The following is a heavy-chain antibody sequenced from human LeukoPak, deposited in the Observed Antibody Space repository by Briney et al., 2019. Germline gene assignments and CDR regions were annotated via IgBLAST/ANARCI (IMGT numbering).Heavy chain of an antibody. CDR3: AKSSGGNWGYFDY. D-gene: IGHD4-23*01. J-gene: IGHJ4*02. Sequence: GGSLRLSCAASAFTFSTYGMHWVRQAPGKGLEWVSFTRYDGSQNYYADSVKGRFVISRDNSKITLSLQMNSLKAEDTAVYYCAKSSGGNWGYFDYWGQGTLVTVSS. CDR2: TRYDGSQN. CDR1: AFTFSTYG. V-gene: IGHV3-30*02.